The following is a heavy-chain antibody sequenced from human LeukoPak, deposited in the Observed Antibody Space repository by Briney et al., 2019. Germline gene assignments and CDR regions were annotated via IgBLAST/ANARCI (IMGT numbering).Heavy chain of an antibody. Sequence: ASVKVSCKASGGTFTSYAVNWVRQAPGQGLEWMGGIIPMFGTANYAQNFQGRVTITADESTSTAYMELSSLRSDDTAVYYCAFRTVRSTIEYFQYWGLGTLVTVPS. V-gene: IGHV1-69*13. CDR2: IIPMFGTA. D-gene: IGHD1-26*01. J-gene: IGHJ1*01. CDR1: GGTFTSYA. CDR3: AFRTVRSTIEYFQY.